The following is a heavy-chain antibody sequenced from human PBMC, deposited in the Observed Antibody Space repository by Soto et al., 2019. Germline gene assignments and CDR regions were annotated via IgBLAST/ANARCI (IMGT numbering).Heavy chain of an antibody. CDR2: VFFNGIT. V-gene: IGHV4-39*02. CDR1: GGSMRSTNYY. J-gene: IGHJ4*02. D-gene: IGHD5-18*01. Sequence: SETLSLTCTVSGGSMRSTNYYWGWIRQPPGKGLEWIGNVFFNGITFYKPSLESRVSISVDTSKSQFSLRLNSVTAADTAVYYCAKDLRRYSYGGVFDYWGQGTLVTVSS. CDR3: AKDLRRYSYGGVFDY.